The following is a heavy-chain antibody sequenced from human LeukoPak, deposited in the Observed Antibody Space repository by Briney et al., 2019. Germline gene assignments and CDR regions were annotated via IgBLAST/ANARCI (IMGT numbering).Heavy chain of an antibody. CDR2: ISASGSAT. Sequence: GGSLRLSCAASGFIFSNYGMNWVRQAPGKGLEWVAAISASGSATSYADSVRGRFTISRDNSKSTTYLQMNSLRAEDTAVYYCAKTPGDCTGGTCYSFDYWGQGSLVTVSS. CDR1: GFIFSNYG. J-gene: IGHJ4*02. V-gene: IGHV3-23*01. CDR3: AKTPGDCTGGTCYSFDY. D-gene: IGHD2-15*01.